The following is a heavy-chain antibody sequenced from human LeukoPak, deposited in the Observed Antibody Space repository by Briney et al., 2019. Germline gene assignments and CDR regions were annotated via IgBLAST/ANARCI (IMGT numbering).Heavy chain of an antibody. CDR1: GFTFSNYA. CDR2: INAGRGST. CDR3: AKPLEY. V-gene: IGHV3-23*01. J-gene: IGHJ4*02. Sequence: GGSLRLSCAASGFTFSNYAMSWVRQAPGKGLEWVSTINAGRGSTYYADSVKGRFTISRDNSKNTLYLQMNSLRAEDTAVYYCAKPLEYWGQGTLVTVSS.